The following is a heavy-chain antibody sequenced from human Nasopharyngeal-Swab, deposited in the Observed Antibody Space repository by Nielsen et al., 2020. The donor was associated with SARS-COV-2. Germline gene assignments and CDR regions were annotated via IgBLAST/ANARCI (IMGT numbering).Heavy chain of an antibody. Sequence: VSVKVSCKASGYTFTSYAMHWVRQAPEQRLEWMGWINAGNGNTKYSQKFQGRVTITRDTSASTAYMELSSLRSEDTAVYYCARGERTAGTIFGVVIIRGWFDPWGQGTLVTVSS. V-gene: IGHV1-3*01. D-gene: IGHD3-3*01. CDR2: INAGNGNT. CDR1: GYTFTSYA. CDR3: ARGERTAGTIFGVVIIRGWFDP. J-gene: IGHJ5*02.